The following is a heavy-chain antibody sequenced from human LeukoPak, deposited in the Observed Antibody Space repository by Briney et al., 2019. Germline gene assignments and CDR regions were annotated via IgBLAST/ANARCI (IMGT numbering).Heavy chain of an antibody. V-gene: IGHV4-4*07. J-gene: IGHJ4*02. CDR1: GGSFSGYY. Sequence: SQTLSLTCSVSGGSFSGYYWSWIRQPAGKGLEWIGHIYTSGSTNYNPSLKSRVAMSVDTSKNQISLKVRSATAADTAVYFCARTYCTSTSCHGYLDYWGQGTLVTVSS. D-gene: IGHD2-2*01. CDR3: ARTYCTSTSCHGYLDY. CDR2: IYTSGST.